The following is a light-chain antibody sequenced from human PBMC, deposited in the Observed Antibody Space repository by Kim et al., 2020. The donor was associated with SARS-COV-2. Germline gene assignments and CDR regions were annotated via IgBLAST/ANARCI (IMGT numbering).Light chain of an antibody. J-gene: IGLJ3*02. CDR2: DVS. CDR1: TSDVGGYNY. CDR3: SSYTRSSTWV. V-gene: IGLV2-14*01. Sequence: QSALTQPASVSGSPGQSITISCTGTTSDVGGYNYVSWHQQHPGKAPKLMIYDVSKRPSGVSNRFSGSKSGDTASLTISGLQAEDEADYYCSSYTRSSTWVFGGGTQLTVL.